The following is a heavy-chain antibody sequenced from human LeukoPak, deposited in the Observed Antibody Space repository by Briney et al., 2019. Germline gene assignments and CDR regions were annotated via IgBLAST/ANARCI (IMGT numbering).Heavy chain of an antibody. CDR1: GLTVTNAW. CDR3: TTAPYGY. V-gene: IGHV3-15*04. CDR2: IASKTDGGTT. J-gene: IGHJ4*02. Sequence: PGGSLRLSCAASGLTVTNAWMNWVRQAPGKGLEWVGRIASKTDGGTTDYAAPVKGRFTISRDDSKNTLYLQMNSLKTEDTAVYYCTTAPYGYWGQGTLVTVSS. D-gene: IGHD2-21*01.